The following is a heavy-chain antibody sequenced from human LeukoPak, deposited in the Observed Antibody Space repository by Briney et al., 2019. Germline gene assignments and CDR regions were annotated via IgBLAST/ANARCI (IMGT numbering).Heavy chain of an antibody. CDR1: GFTFSSYW. V-gene: IGHV3-9*01. J-gene: IGHJ4*02. CDR2: ISWNSGDI. CDR3: AKLYGYSYGYIDF. Sequence: GGSLRLSCAASGFTFSSYWMHWVRQAPGKGLEWVSGISWNSGDIGYADSVKGRFTISRDNAKNSLYLQMNSLRAEDTALYYCAKLYGYSYGYIDFWGQGTLVTVSS. D-gene: IGHD5-18*01.